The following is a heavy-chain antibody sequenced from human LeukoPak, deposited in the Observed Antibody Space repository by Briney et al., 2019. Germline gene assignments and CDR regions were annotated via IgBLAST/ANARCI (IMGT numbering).Heavy chain of an antibody. D-gene: IGHD3-10*01. CDR2: IYYSGST. V-gene: IGHV4-59*01. Sequence: PSETLSLTCTVSGGSISSYYWSWIRQPPGKGLEWIGYIYYSGSTNYNPSLKSRVTISVDTSKNQFSLKLSSVTAADTAVYYCARVRITLVRGVLHTYYFDYWGQGTLVTVSS. J-gene: IGHJ4*02. CDR3: ARVRITLVRGVLHTYYFDY. CDR1: GGSISSYY.